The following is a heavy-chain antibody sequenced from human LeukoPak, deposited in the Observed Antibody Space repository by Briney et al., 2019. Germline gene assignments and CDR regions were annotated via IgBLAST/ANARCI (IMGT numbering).Heavy chain of an antibody. CDR1: GFTFSSYW. CDR3: ARDVMITFGGVIVMYYFDY. CDR2: IKQDGSEK. J-gene: IGHJ4*02. D-gene: IGHD3-16*02. Sequence: PGGSLRLSCAASGFTFSSYWMSWVRQAPGKGLEWVANIKQDGSEKYYVDSVKGRFTISRDNAKNSLYLQMNSQRAEDTAVYYCARDVMITFGGVIVMYYFDYWGQGTLVTVSS. V-gene: IGHV3-7*01.